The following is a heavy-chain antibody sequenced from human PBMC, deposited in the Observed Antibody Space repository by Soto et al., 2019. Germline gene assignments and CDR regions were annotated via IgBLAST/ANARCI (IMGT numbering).Heavy chain of an antibody. D-gene: IGHD1-26*01. V-gene: IGHV4-39*01. J-gene: IGHJ4*02. CDR1: GGSVSSSSYY. Sequence: PSETLSLTCTVSGGSVSSSSYYWGWVRQPPGKGLEWIGSVYYSGSTYYNPSLESRVTISVDKSKNQFSLKLSSVTAADTAVYYCARAGGNYWGQGTLVTVSS. CDR2: VYYSGST. CDR3: ARAGGNY.